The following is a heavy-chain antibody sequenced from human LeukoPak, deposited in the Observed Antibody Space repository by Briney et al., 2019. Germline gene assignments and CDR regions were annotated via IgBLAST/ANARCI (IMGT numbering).Heavy chain of an antibody. CDR3: ARGPAANSGNCYAGDY. J-gene: IGHJ4*02. CDR2: MGENGRGI. D-gene: IGHD1-26*01. V-gene: IGHV3-7*01. Sequence: GGSLRLSCAVSGFIFSDFSMSWVRQAPGKGLEWVSKMGENGRGIFYVDSVKGRFTISRDNAKNTLYLQMNSLNYEASAAYYCARGPAANSGNCYAGDYWGPRTLVTASS. CDR1: GFIFSDFS.